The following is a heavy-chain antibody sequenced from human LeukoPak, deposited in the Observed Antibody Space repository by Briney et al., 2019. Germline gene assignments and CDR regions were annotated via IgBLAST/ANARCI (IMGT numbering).Heavy chain of an antibody. CDR3: AKDHLPGIVVADRDY. CDR2: ISGSGGST. Sequence: GGSLRLSCAASGFTFSRYGMSWVRQAPGKGLEWVSAISGSGGSTYYADSVKGRFTNSRDNSKNTLYLQINSLRAEDTAVYYCAKDHLPGIVVADRDYWGQGTLVTVSS. J-gene: IGHJ4*02. D-gene: IGHD6-19*01. V-gene: IGHV3-23*01. CDR1: GFTFSRYG.